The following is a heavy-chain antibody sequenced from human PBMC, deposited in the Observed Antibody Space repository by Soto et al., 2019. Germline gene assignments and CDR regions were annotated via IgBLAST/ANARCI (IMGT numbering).Heavy chain of an antibody. V-gene: IGHV3-30*18. J-gene: IGHJ4*02. Sequence: QVQLVESGGGVVQPGRSLRLSCAASGFTFSSYGMHWVRQAPGKGLEWVAVISYDGSNKYYADSVKGRFTISRDNSKNTLYPQMNSLRAEDTAVYYCAKVLREVVAGLPYVIDYWGQGTLVTVSS. D-gene: IGHD2-15*01. CDR1: GFTFSSYG. CDR2: ISYDGSNK. CDR3: AKVLREVVAGLPYVIDY.